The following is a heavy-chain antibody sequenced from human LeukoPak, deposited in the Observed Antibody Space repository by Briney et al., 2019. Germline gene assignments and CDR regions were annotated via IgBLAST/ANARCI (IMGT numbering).Heavy chain of an antibody. Sequence: GASVKVSCKASGYTFTGYYMHWVRQAPGQGLEWMAWINPNSGGTNYAQKFQGRVTMTRDTSISTAYMELSRLRSDDTAVYYCARAGRRVVVPAATYMDVWGKGTTVTVSS. CDR1: GYTFTGYY. J-gene: IGHJ6*03. CDR2: INPNSGGT. D-gene: IGHD2-2*01. V-gene: IGHV1-2*02. CDR3: ARAGRRVVVPAATYMDV.